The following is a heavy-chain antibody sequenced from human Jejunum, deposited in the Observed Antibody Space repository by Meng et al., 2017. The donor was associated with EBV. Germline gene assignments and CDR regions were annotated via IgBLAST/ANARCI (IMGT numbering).Heavy chain of an antibody. V-gene: IGHV3-30*03. CDR3: ARGSGYSDYMFDY. D-gene: IGHD4-11*01. J-gene: IGHJ4*02. Sequence: QVRLVELGGGLVQPGRSLGLSLVGSVLMFGDHGMHWVRQAPGKGLEWVAIVSYDRRKEYYADSVKGRFTVSRDSSKNEVSLQMDSLRPEDTAVYYCARGSGYSDYMFDYWGQGALVTVSS. CDR2: VSYDRRKE. CDR1: VLMFGDHG.